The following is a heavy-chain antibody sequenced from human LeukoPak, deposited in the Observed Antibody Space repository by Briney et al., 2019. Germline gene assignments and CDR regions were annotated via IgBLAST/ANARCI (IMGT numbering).Heavy chain of an antibody. Sequence: SETLSLTCTVSGGSISCGSYYWSWIRQPAGKGLEWIGRIYTSGSTNYNPSLKSRVTISVDTSKNQFSLKLSSVTAADTAVYYCARDGVLDYYYYYMDVWGKGTTVTVSS. CDR1: GGSISCGSYY. V-gene: IGHV4-61*02. CDR2: IYTSGST. J-gene: IGHJ6*03. D-gene: IGHD3-16*01. CDR3: ARDGVLDYYYYYMDV.